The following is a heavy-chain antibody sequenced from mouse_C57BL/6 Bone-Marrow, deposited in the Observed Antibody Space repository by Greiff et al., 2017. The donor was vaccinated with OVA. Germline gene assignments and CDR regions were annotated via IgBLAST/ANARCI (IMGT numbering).Heavy chain of an antibody. CDR2: IDPSDSYT. V-gene: IGHV1-50*01. CDR1: GYTFTSYW. J-gene: IGHJ2*01. Sequence: QVHVKQSGAELVKPGASVKLSCKASGYTFTSYWMQWVKQRPGQGLEWIGEIDPSDSYTNYNQKFKGKATLTVDTSSSTAYMQLSSLTSEDSAVYYCARWGYYSNYLYYFDYWGQGTTLTASS. D-gene: IGHD2-5*01. CDR3: ARWGYYSNYLYYFDY.